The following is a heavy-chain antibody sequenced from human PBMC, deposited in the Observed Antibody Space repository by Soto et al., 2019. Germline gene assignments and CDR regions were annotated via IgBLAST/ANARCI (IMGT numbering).Heavy chain of an antibody. CDR3: ERDPRDTTGYFLSNYYYYGMDI. D-gene: IGHD3-22*01. V-gene: IGHV3-30-3*01. CDR2: ISDDGGNK. Sequence: GSSLRLSCAASGFTFSSHAIHWVRQSPGKLLELVRLISDDGGNKYYAYSLKVRFTISRDNSKNTLYLQMNSLRAEDTAVYQCERDPRDTTGYFLSNYYYYGMDIWGQGTTVTVTS. CDR1: GFTFSSHA. J-gene: IGHJ6*02.